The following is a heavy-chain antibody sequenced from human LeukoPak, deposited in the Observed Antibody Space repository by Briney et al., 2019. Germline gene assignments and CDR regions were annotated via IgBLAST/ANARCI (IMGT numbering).Heavy chain of an antibody. D-gene: IGHD3-10*01. V-gene: IGHV4-59*01. CDR1: GGSIKNYY. J-gene: IGHJ6*03. CDR2: IYYRVST. Sequence: PSETLSLTCTVSGGSIKNYYSTCIRDPPRKRLVCVGYIYYRVSTRSNPSLKSRVTISVDTSKNQFSLRMKYVTAADTAVDYCARDVPRGTGYMDVWGKGSTVTVSS. CDR3: ARDVPRGTGYMDV.